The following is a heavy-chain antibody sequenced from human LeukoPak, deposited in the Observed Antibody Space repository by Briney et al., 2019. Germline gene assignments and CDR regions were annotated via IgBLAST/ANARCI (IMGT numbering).Heavy chain of an antibody. Sequence: SPSFQGQVTISADKSISTAYLQWSSLKASDTAMHYCARSGATAMRPFDYWGQGTLVTVSS. V-gene: IGHV5-51*01. CDR3: ARSGATAMRPFDY. D-gene: IGHD5-18*01. J-gene: IGHJ4*02.